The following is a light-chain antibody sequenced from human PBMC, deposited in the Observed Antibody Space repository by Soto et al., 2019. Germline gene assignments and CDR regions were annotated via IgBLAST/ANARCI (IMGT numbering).Light chain of an antibody. CDR1: QSVLYSSNNKNY. J-gene: IGKJ1*01. CDR2: WAS. V-gene: IGKV4-1*01. CDR3: QQYYSAWT. Sequence: DIVMTQSPDSLAVSLGERATINCKSSQSVLYSSNNKNYLAWYQQKPGQPPKLLIYWASTRESGVPDRFGGSGSGTDFTLTISSLQAEDVAVYYCQQYYSAWTFGQGTKVDIK.